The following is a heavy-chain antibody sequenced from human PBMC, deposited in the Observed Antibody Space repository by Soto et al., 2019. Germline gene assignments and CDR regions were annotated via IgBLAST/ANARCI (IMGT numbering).Heavy chain of an antibody. CDR1: GFTVSSNY. J-gene: IGHJ4*02. V-gene: IGHV3-66*01. CDR3: ARELWYIRYFDY. CDR2: IYDAGST. D-gene: IGHD2-21*01. Sequence: EVQLVESGGGLVQPGGSLRLSCVVSGFTVSSNYISWVRQAPGKGPEWVSVIYDAGSTYYADSVKGRITISRDNSKNTVYLQMNSLRDEDTAVYYCARELWYIRYFDYWGQGTLVTVST.